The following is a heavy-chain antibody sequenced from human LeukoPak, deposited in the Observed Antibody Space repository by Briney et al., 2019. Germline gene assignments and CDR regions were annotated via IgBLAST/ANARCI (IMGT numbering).Heavy chain of an antibody. CDR3: ARGRSSRWYFRYYFDY. D-gene: IGHD6-19*01. CDR1: GGSFSGYY. V-gene: IGHV4-34*01. CDR2: IHHSGST. Sequence: SETLSLTCAVYGGSFSGYYWSWIRQPPGKGLEWIGEIHHSGSTNYNPSLKSRVTISVDTSKDQFSLKLSSVPAADPAVYYCARGRSSRWYFRYYFDYWGQGTLVPVSS. J-gene: IGHJ4*02.